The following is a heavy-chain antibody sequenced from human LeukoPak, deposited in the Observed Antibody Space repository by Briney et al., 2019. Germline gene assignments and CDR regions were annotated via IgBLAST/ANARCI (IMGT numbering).Heavy chain of an antibody. CDR2: FDPEDGET. Sequence: ASVKVSCKVSGYSLTELSMHWVRQAPGKGLEWMGTFDPEDGETIYAQMFQGRVTMTEDTSTDTTYMELSSLRSEDTAVYYCATPNRLEDRAYFAYWGQGTLVTVSS. CDR3: ATPNRLEDRAYFAY. D-gene: IGHD2-15*01. V-gene: IGHV1-24*01. J-gene: IGHJ4*02. CDR1: GYSLTELS.